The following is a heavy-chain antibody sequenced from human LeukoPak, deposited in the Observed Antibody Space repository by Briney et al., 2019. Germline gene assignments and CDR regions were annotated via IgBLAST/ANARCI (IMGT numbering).Heavy chain of an antibody. Sequence: GGSLRLSCAASGFTFSSYSMNWVRQAPGKGLEWVSSISSTSSTIYYPDSVNGRFTISRDNAKNSLYLQMNSLRAEDTAVYYCVRDYYDTSGYYRGSYWGQGTLVTVSS. CDR1: GFTFSSYS. CDR2: ISSTSSTI. J-gene: IGHJ4*02. V-gene: IGHV3-48*04. D-gene: IGHD3-22*01. CDR3: VRDYYDTSGYYRGSY.